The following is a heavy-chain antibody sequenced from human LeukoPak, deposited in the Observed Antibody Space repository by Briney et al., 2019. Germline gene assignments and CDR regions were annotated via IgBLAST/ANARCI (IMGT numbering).Heavy chain of an antibody. D-gene: IGHD2-2*02. J-gene: IGHJ4*02. CDR1: GFTYSSYA. V-gene: IGHV3-23*01. CDR2: ISGSGGST. CDR3: ARRGYCSSTSCYRGFDYYYFDY. Sequence: GGSLRLSCAASGFTYSSYAMSWVRQPPGKGLEWVSAISGSGGSTYYADSVKGRFTISRDNSKNTLYLQMSSLRAEDTAVYYCARRGYCSSTSCYRGFDYYYFDYWGQGTLVTVSS.